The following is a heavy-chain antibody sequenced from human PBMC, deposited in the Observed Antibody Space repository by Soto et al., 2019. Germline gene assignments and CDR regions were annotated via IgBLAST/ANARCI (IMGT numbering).Heavy chain of an antibody. CDR1: GFTFSSYA. V-gene: IGHV3-23*01. D-gene: IGHD2-2*01. J-gene: IGHJ6*02. CDR2: ISGSGGST. Sequence: GGSLRLSCAASGFTFSSYAMSWVRQAPGKGLEWVSAISGSGGSTYYADSVKGRFTISRDNSKNTLYLQMNSLRAEDTAVYYCAKVKPALTERPYYYYYYGMDVWGQGTTVTVSS. CDR3: AKVKPALTERPYYYYYYGMDV.